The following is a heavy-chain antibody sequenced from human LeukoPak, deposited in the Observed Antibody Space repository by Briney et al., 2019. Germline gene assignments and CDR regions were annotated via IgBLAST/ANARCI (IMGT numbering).Heavy chain of an antibody. CDR1: GDSIGSYY. V-gene: IGHV4-4*07. J-gene: IGHJ6*04. CDR2: IYPSGTT. Sequence: SETLSLTCTVSGDSIGSYYWSWIRQPAGKVLEWIGHIYPSGTTKYNPSLKSRVTMSVDASKNQFSLWLTSVTAADTAVYYCARLARLALLRGVTGYHSLDVWGKGTKVTVSS. CDR3: ARLARLALLRGVTGYHSLDV. D-gene: IGHD3-10*01.